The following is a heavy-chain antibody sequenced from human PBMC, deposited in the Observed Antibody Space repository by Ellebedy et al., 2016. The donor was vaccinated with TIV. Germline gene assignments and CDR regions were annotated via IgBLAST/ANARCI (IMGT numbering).Heavy chain of an antibody. J-gene: IGHJ4*02. D-gene: IGHD3-22*01. Sequence: GESLKISCAASGFTFSSYGMHWVRQAPGKGLEWVAVIWYDGSNKYYADSVKGRFTISRDNSKNTLYLQMNSLRAEDTAVYYCAKESYYYNRSGYPTDYWGQGTLVTVSS. CDR3: AKESYYYNRSGYPTDY. V-gene: IGHV3-33*06. CDR2: IWYDGSNK. CDR1: GFTFSSYG.